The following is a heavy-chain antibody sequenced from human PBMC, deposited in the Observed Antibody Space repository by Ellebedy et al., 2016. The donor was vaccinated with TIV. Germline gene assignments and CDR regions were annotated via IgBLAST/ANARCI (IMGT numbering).Heavy chain of an antibody. J-gene: IGHJ4*02. D-gene: IGHD3-9*01. V-gene: IGHV3-48*01. CDR2: ISTSSDTI. CDR3: AKDLLHGDILTGYFDY. Sequence: GGSLRLSXAASGFTFSTYSMNWVRQAPGKGLEWVSYISTSSDTIYYADSVKGRFTISRDNSKNTLYLQMNSLRAEDTAVYYCAKDLLHGDILTGYFDYWGQGTLVTVSS. CDR1: GFTFSTYS.